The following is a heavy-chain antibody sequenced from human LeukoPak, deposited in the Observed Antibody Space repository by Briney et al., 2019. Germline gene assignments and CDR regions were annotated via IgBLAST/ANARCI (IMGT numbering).Heavy chain of an antibody. D-gene: IGHD2-2*02. Sequence: ASVTVSCKASGYTFTSYGISWVRRAPGQGLEWMGWISAYNGDTNYAQKLQGRVTMTTDTSTSTAYMELRSLRSDDTAVYYCARWGCSSTSCYREYNWFDPWGQGTLVTVSS. J-gene: IGHJ5*02. CDR2: ISAYNGDT. CDR1: GYTFTSYG. CDR3: ARWGCSSTSCYREYNWFDP. V-gene: IGHV1-18*01.